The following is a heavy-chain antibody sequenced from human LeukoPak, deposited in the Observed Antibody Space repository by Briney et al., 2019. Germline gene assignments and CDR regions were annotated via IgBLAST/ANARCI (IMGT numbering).Heavy chain of an antibody. CDR3: ARDRYGDENY. CDR1: GFTFSSYE. Sequence: TGGSLRLSCAASGFTFSSYEMNWVRQAPGKGLEWVSYISSSGDSIYYADSVKGRFTISRDNAKKSLYLQMNSLRDEDTGVYYRARDRYGDENYWGQGTLVTVSS. D-gene: IGHD4-17*01. J-gene: IGHJ4*02. V-gene: IGHV3-48*03. CDR2: ISSSGDSI.